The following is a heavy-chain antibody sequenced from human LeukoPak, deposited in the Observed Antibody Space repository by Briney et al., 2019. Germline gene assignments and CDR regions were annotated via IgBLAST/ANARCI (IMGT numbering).Heavy chain of an antibody. D-gene: IGHD3-22*01. J-gene: IGHJ4*02. CDR2: IYSGGST. V-gene: IGHV3-66*01. Sequence: GGSLRLSCAASEFSVGSNYMTWVRQAPGKGLEWVSLIYSGGSTYYADSVKGRFTISRDNAQNTLYLQMNSLRVEDTGVYYCARAGYYRFDYWGQGTLVTVSS. CDR1: EFSVGSNY. CDR3: ARAGYYRFDY.